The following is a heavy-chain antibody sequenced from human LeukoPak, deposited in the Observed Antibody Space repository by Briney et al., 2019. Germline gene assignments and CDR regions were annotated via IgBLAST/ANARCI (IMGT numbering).Heavy chain of an antibody. CDR3: AAPDSSGYYYLY. CDR1: GGSISSNNW. CDR2: INHSGST. D-gene: IGHD3-22*01. J-gene: IGHJ4*02. Sequence: SETLSLTCAVSGGSISSNNWWNWVRQPPGKGLEWIGEINHSGSTYYNPSLKSRVTISVDTSKNQFSLKLSSVTAADTAVYYCAAPDSSGYYYLYWGQGTLVTVSS. V-gene: IGHV4-4*02.